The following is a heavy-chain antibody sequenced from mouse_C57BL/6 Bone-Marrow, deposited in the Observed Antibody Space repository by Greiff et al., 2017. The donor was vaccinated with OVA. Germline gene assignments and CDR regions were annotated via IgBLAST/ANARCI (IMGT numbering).Heavy chain of an antibody. Sequence: VQLQQPGAELVRPGSSVKLSCKASGYTFTSYWMHWVKQRPIQGLEWIGNIDPSDSETHYNQKFKDKATLTVDKSSSTAYMQLSSLTYEDSAVYYCANYYAPDYWGQGTTLTVSS. J-gene: IGHJ2*01. CDR3: ANYYAPDY. V-gene: IGHV1-52*01. D-gene: IGHD1-1*01. CDR2: IDPSDSET. CDR1: GYTFTSYW.